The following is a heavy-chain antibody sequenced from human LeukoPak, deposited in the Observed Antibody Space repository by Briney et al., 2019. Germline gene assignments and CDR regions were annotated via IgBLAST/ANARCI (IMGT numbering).Heavy chain of an antibody. Sequence: SETLPLACAVYGGSFSGYYWGWIRQPPGKGLEWIGEINHSGSTNYNPSLKSRVTISVDTSKNQFSLKLSSVTAADTAVYYCARVAPHFDYWGQGTLVTVSS. CDR2: INHSGST. J-gene: IGHJ4*02. CDR3: ARVAPHFDY. V-gene: IGHV4-34*01. D-gene: IGHD2-21*01. CDR1: GGSFSGYY.